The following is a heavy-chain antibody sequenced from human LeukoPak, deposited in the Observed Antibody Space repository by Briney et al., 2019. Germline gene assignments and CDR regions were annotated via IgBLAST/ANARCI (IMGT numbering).Heavy chain of an antibody. D-gene: IGHD3-16*02. V-gene: IGHV4-34*01. Sequence: PSETLSLTCAVYGGSFSGYYWSWIRQPPGKGLEWIGEINHSGSTNSNPSLKSRVTISVDTSKNQFSLKLSSVTAADTAVYYCARGKYVWGSYRENFDYWGQGTLVTVSS. CDR3: ARGKYVWGSYRENFDY. CDR1: GGSFSGYY. CDR2: INHSGST. J-gene: IGHJ4*02.